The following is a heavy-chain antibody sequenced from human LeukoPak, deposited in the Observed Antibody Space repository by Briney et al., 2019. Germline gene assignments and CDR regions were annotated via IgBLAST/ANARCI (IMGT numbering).Heavy chain of an antibody. CDR2: ISGSGGST. CDR3: AKDIGESRKPSIAAAGPYYYYGMDV. V-gene: IGHV3-23*01. Sequence: GGSLRLSCAASGFTFSSYAMSWVRQAPGKGLEWVSAISGSGGSTYYADSVKGRFTISRDNSKNTLYLQMNSLRAEDTAVYYCAKDIGESRKPSIAAAGPYYYYGMDVWGQGTTVTVPS. D-gene: IGHD6-13*01. CDR1: GFTFSSYA. J-gene: IGHJ6*02.